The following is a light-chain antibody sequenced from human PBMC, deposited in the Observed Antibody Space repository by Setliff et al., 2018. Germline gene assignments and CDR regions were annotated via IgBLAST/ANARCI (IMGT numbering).Light chain of an antibody. Sequence: QSALAQPASVSGSPGQSIAISCTGTSSDVGGYNLVSWYQQHPGKAPKLMIYDVTNRPSGVSNRFSGSKSGNTASLTISGLQAEDEADYYCSSYGGDNNFVFGTGTKVTVL. CDR3: SSYGGDNNFV. CDR2: DVT. V-gene: IGLV2-14*01. CDR1: SSDVGGYNL. J-gene: IGLJ1*01.